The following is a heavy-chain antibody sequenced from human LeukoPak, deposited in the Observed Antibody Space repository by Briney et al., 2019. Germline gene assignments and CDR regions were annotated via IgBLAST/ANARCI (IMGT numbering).Heavy chain of an antibody. J-gene: IGHJ4*02. V-gene: IGHV3-23*01. Sequence: GGSLRLSCAASGFTFSSYAMSWVRQAPGNGLEWVSAISGSGGSTYYADSVMGRFTISRDNSKNTLYLQMNSLRAEDTAVYYCAKVGSEYYDSSGFDYWGQGTLVTVSS. CDR3: AKVGSEYYDSSGFDY. CDR2: ISGSGGST. D-gene: IGHD3-22*01. CDR1: GFTFSSYA.